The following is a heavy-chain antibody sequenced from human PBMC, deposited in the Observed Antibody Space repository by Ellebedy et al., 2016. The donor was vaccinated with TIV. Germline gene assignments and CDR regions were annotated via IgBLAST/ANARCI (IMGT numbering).Heavy chain of an antibody. D-gene: IGHD5-24*01. J-gene: IGHJ4*02. CDR3: ARGQGWLQPDY. CDR1: GDSVSSHSY. V-gene: IGHV4-34*01. CDR2: VSHDGSA. Sequence: SETLSLTXSVSGDSVSSHSYWSWIRQSPGRGLEWVGEVSHDGSANYSPSLKSRVTLSLDTSKKQFSLQLTSLTAADTGVYFCARGQGWLQPDYWGQGTLVTVSS.